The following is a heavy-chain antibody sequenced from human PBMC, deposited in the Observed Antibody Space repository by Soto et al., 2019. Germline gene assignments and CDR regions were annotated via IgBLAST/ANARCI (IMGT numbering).Heavy chain of an antibody. Sequence: EVQLEESGGGLVQPGGSLRLSCAASGFTFSSYEMNWVRQVPGKGLQWVSYIGTSETIRYYADSVKGRFTISRDNAKNSLYLEMNSLRAEDTAIYYCARETLTLFGGVRENVYYGMDVWGPGTTVTVSS. CDR3: ARETLTLFGGVRENVYYGMDV. D-gene: IGHD3-3*01. CDR2: IGTSETIR. CDR1: GFTFSSYE. V-gene: IGHV3-48*03. J-gene: IGHJ6*02.